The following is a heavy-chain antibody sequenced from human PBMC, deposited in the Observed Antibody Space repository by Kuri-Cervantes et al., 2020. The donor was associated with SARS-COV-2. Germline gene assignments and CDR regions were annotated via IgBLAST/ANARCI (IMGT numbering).Heavy chain of an antibody. V-gene: IGHV4-34*01. CDR2: INHSGST. Sequence: SQTLSLTCAVYGGSFSGYYWSWIRQPPGKGLEWIGEINHSGSTNYTPSLTSRVTISVDTSKNQFSLKLSSVTAADTAVYYCSRGLGGTVTPPGMDVWGQGTTVTVSS. D-gene: IGHD4-17*01. J-gene: IGHJ6*02. CDR3: SRGLGGTVTPPGMDV. CDR1: GGSFSGYY.